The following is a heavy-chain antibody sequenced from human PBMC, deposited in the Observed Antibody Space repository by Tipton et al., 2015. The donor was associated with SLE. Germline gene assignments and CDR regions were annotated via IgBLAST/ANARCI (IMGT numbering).Heavy chain of an antibody. Sequence: TLSLTCTVSGASITSHYWSWIRQPPGKGLEWIGYIYYSGSTNYHPSLRGRGTISVDTSKNQFSLKLNSVTAADTAVYYCARDEIVVIPAASYQYHYGMDVWGQGTTVTVSS. D-gene: IGHD2-2*01. CDR1: GASITSHY. CDR2: IYYSGST. J-gene: IGHJ6*02. CDR3: ARDEIVVIPAASYQYHYGMDV. V-gene: IGHV4-59*11.